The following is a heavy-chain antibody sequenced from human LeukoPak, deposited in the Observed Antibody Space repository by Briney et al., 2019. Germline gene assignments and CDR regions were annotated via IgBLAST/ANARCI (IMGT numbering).Heavy chain of an antibody. V-gene: IGHV3-23*01. CDR3: AKDRLWSNKPYYFDY. D-gene: IGHD2-21*01. CDR2: ISGSGGST. J-gene: IGHJ4*02. CDR1: GFTFNSYA. Sequence: GGSLRLSCAASGFTFNSYAMSWVRQAPGKGLEWVSAISGSGGSTYYADSVKGRFTISRDNSKNTLYLQMNSLRAEDTAVYYCAKDRLWSNKPYYFDYWGQGTLVTVSS.